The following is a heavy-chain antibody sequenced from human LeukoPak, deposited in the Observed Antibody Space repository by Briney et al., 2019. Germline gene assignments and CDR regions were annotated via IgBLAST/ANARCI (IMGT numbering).Heavy chain of an antibody. Sequence: GGSLRLSCAASGFTFSSYSMNWVRQAPGKGLEWVSYISSSSSTIYYADSVKGRFTISRDNAKNSLYLQMNSLRAEDTAVYYCASISPGITANHWGQGTLVTVSS. J-gene: IGHJ5*02. CDR2: ISSSSSTI. CDR3: ASISPGITANH. CDR1: GFTFSSYS. V-gene: IGHV3-48*04. D-gene: IGHD6-13*01.